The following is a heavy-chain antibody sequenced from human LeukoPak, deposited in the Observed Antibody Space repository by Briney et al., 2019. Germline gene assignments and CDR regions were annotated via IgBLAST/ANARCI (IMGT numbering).Heavy chain of an antibody. CDR1: GYRFSTYW. J-gene: IGHJ3*02. D-gene: IGHD2-21*02. Sequence: GESLKISCQGSGYRFSTYWIAWVRQMPGKGLEWMGIIYPDDSETIYSPAFQGQVTFSVDKAITTAYLQWSSLKASDTAMYYCASTGAYCGGDCYSDSRDAFDIWGQGTMVTVSS. V-gene: IGHV5-51*01. CDR2: IYPDDSET. CDR3: ASTGAYCGGDCYSDSRDAFDI.